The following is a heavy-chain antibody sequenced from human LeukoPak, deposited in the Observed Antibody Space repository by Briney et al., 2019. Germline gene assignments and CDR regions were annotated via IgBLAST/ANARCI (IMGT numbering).Heavy chain of an antibody. D-gene: IGHD2-21*02. CDR2: IKQDGSEK. CDR3: ASFWGSRESDWLRDGVDV. V-gene: IGHV3-7*01. J-gene: IGHJ6*02. CDR1: GFTFSSYW. Sequence: PGGSLRLSCAASGFTFSSYWMSWVRQAPGKGLEWVANIKQDGSEKYYVDSVKGRFTISRDNAKNSLYLQTNSLSAEDTAVYYCASFWGSRESDWLRDGVDVWGQGTTVTVSS.